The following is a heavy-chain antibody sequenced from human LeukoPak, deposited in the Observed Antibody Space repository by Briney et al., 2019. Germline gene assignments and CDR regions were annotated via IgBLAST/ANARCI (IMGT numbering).Heavy chain of an antibody. Sequence: PGGSLRLSCTASGFTFSSYAMYWVRQAPGKGLEWVSGIFGSGGSAHYADSVKGRFTISRDNSQNTVYLRMNSLRAEDTAVYYCGNTTTGYSSGRNPAWPVDYWGQGTLVTVSS. CDR3: GNTTTGYSSGRNPAWPVDY. V-gene: IGHV3-23*01. CDR2: IFGSGGSA. D-gene: IGHD6-19*01. CDR1: GFTFSSYA. J-gene: IGHJ4*02.